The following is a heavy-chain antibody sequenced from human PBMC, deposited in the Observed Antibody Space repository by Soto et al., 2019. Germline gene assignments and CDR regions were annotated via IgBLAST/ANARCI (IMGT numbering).Heavy chain of an antibody. Sequence: SVKVSCKASGGSFGNSAINWVRQTPGQGLEWLGGFIPVYRTLNYAQKFQGRVTITADESAGTAYMTLSSLASDDTAVYYCATGVIWIGYFTVDSWGQGTRVTVSS. D-gene: IGHD3-3*01. CDR3: ATGVIWIGYFTVDS. J-gene: IGHJ4*02. V-gene: IGHV1-69*13. CDR1: GGSFGNSA. CDR2: FIPVYRTL.